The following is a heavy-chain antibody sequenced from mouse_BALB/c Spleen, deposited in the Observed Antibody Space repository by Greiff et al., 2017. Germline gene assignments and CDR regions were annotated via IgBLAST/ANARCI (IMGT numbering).Heavy chain of an antibody. J-gene: IGHJ3*01. CDR2: IRLKSNNYAT. Sequence: EVKLVESGGGLVQPGGSMKLSCVASGFTFSNYWMNWVRQSPEKGLEWVAEIRLKSNNYATHYAESVKGRFTISRDDSKSSVYLQMNNLRAEDTGIYYCTPIYDDYDGFAYWGQGTLVTVSA. V-gene: IGHV6-6*02. D-gene: IGHD2-4*01. CDR1: GFTFSNYW. CDR3: TPIYDDYDGFAY.